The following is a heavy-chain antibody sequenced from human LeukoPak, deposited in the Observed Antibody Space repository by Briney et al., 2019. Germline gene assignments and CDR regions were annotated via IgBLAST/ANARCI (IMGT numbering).Heavy chain of an antibody. CDR1: GFTFSSYC. CDR2: ISSSSSYI. D-gene: IGHD3-22*01. Sequence: GWSLRLSCAASGFTFSSYCMNWVRQAPGKWLEWVSSISSSSSYIYYADSVKGRFTISRDNAKNSLYLQMNSLIAEDTAVYYCARDGQRGYYCVDYWGQGTLVTVSS. CDR3: ARDGQRGYYCVDY. J-gene: IGHJ4*02. V-gene: IGHV3-21*01.